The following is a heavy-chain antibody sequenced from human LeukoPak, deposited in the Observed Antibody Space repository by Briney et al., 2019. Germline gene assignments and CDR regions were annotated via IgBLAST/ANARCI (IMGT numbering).Heavy chain of an antibody. CDR1: GFTFSSYT. J-gene: IGHJ4*02. V-gene: IGHV3-30*01. CDR3: ARAAGDREDYYYDSSGWSSSGYFDY. Sequence: GGSLRLSCAASGFTFSSYTMNWVRQATGKGLEWVAVISYDGSNKYYADSVKGRFTISRDNSKNTLYLQMNSLRAEDTAVYYCARAAGDREDYYYDSSGWSSSGYFDYWGQGTLVTVSS. CDR2: ISYDGSNK. D-gene: IGHD3-22*01.